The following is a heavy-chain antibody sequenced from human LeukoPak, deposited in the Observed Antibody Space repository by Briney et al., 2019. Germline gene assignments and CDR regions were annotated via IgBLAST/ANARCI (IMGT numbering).Heavy chain of an antibody. CDR2: ISAYNGNT. CDR3: ARGDYDILTGYPASYYYMDV. CDR1: GYTFTSYG. Sequence: GASVKVSCKASGYTFTSYGISWVRQAPGQGLEWMGWISAYNGNTNYAQKLQGRVTMTTDTSTSTAYMELRSLRSDDTAVYYCARGDYDILTGYPASYYYMDVWGKGTTVTVSS. D-gene: IGHD3-9*01. V-gene: IGHV1-18*01. J-gene: IGHJ6*03.